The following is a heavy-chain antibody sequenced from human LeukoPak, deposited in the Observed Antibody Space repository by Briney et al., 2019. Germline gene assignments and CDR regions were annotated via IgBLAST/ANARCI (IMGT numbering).Heavy chain of an antibody. J-gene: IGHJ3*02. CDR1: GFTFSSYW. CDR3: ARGGYYYDSSGYYYVPAFDI. D-gene: IGHD3-22*01. Sequence: GGSLRLSCAASGFTFSSYWMHWVRQAPGKGLVWVSRINSDGSSTSYADSVKGRFTISRDNAKNTLYLQMNSLRAEDTAVYYCARGGYYYDSSGYYYVPAFDIWGQGTMVTVSS. V-gene: IGHV3-74*01. CDR2: INSDGSST.